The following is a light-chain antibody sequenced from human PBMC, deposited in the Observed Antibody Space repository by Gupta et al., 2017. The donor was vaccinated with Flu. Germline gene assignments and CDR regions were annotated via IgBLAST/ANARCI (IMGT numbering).Light chain of an antibody. CDR2: STS. V-gene: IGLV7-43*01. CDR3: LIYYGGTRV. CDR1: TGTVTSGFY. J-gene: IGLJ3*02. Sequence: QTMVTQEPSLTVSPGGTVTLTCASYTGTVTSGFYPNWFQQKPGQAPRSLIYSTSKKHSWTPARFSGSLLGGKAALTLSGVQPEDEAEYYCLIYYGGTRVFGGGTKLTVL.